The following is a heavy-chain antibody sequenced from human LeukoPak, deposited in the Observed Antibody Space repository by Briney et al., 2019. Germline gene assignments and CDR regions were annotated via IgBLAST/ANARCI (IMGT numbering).Heavy chain of an antibody. CDR1: GGSISSGGYS. V-gene: IGHV4-30-2*01. Sequence: PSQTLSLTCAVSGGSISSGGYSWSWIRQPPGKGLEWIGYIYHSGSTYYNPSLKSRVTISVDTSKNQFSLKLSSVTAADTAVYYCSREAGIATAIVWFDPWGQGTLVTVSS. CDR3: SREAGIATAIVWFDP. D-gene: IGHD6-13*01. CDR2: IYHSGST. J-gene: IGHJ5*02.